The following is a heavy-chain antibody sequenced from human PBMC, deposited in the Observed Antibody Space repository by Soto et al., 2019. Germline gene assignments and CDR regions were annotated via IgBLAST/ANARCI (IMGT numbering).Heavy chain of an antibody. Sequence: GGSLRLSCAASGFTFSSYSMNWVRQAPGKGLEWVSSISSSSSYIYYADSVKGRFTISRDNAKNSLYLQMNSLRAEDTAVYYCARDMYSSSWESGDPYYGMDVWGQGTTVTVSS. CDR2: ISSSSSYI. J-gene: IGHJ6*02. D-gene: IGHD6-13*01. CDR3: ARDMYSSSWESGDPYYGMDV. V-gene: IGHV3-21*01. CDR1: GFTFSSYS.